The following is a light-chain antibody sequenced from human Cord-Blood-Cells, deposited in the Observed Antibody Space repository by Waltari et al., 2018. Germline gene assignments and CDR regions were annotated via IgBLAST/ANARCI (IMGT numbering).Light chain of an antibody. V-gene: IGLV2-14*01. CDR1: SSDVVGYTY. Sequence: QSALTQPASVSGSPGQSITISCTGTSSDVVGYTYVPWYQQHPGKAPKLMIYDVSNRPSGVSNRFSGSKSGNTASLTISGLQAEDEADYYCSSYTSSSTVVFGGGTKLTVL. CDR3: SSYTSSSTVV. CDR2: DVS. J-gene: IGLJ2*01.